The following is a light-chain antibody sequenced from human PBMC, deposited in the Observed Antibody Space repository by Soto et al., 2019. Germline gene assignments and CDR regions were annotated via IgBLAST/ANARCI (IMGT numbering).Light chain of an antibody. J-gene: IGKJ1*01. CDR2: GAS. Sequence: DIPMTQSPSSVSASVGDRLTITCRASRDISNSLAWYQQTPGKAPKLLLRGASSLHRGVPSRFSGGGAGTEFTLTISSLQPEDFATYYCQQTSAFHRTFGQGTKVDVK. V-gene: IGKV1-12*01. CDR3: QQTSAFHRT. CDR1: RDISNS.